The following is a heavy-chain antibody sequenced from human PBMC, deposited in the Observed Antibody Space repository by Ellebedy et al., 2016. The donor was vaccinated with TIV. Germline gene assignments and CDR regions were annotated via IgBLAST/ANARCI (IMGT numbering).Heavy chain of an antibody. CDR2: IKEDGSEK. CDR3: AGIMGTPDSFDI. J-gene: IGHJ3*02. CDR1: GFTFSLFW. Sequence: PGGSLRLSCAVSGFTFSLFWMGWVRQAPGQGLEWLANIKEDGSEKYYVDSVKGRFTISRDNAKNLLYLHMNTLRAEDTAVYYCAGIMGTPDSFDIWGQGTMVSVSS. V-gene: IGHV3-7*03. D-gene: IGHD7-27*01.